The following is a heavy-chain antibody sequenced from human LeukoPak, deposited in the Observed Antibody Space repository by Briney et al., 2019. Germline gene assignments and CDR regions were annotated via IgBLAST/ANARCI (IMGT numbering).Heavy chain of an antibody. CDR1: GFTFSDYW. D-gene: IGHD1-26*01. CDR3: AKDSSVWEVGAISFFDY. V-gene: IGHV3-7*01. CDR2: IQQDGSEK. Sequence: GGSLRLSCAASGFTFSDYWMSWVRQAPGKGLEWVANIQQDGSEKYYVDSVKGRFTISRDNAKKSLFLQVSSLRGEDTAVYYCAKDSSVWEVGAISFFDYWGQGTLVTVSS. J-gene: IGHJ4*02.